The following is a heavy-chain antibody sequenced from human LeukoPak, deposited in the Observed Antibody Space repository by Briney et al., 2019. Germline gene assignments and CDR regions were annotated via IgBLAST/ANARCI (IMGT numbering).Heavy chain of an antibody. CDR3: AREVSGYANGDY. V-gene: IGHV3-74*01. D-gene: IGHD5-12*01. J-gene: IGHJ4*02. Sequence: GSLRLSCAASAFTLSSYWMHWVRQAPGKGLIWVSRINSDGSITNYADSVKGRFTISRDNAKNTLYLQMNSLRAEDTAVYYCAREVSGYANGDYWGQGTLVTVSS. CDR1: AFTLSSYW. CDR2: INSDGSIT.